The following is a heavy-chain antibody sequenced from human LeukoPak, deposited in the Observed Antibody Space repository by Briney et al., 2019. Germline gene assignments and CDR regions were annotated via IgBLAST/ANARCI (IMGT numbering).Heavy chain of an antibody. D-gene: IGHD1-26*01. J-gene: IGHJ5*02. Sequence: ASVKVSCKASGYTFTSYYMHWVRQAPGQGLEWMGWINPNSGGTNYAQKFQGRVTMTRDTSISTAYMELSRLRSDDTAVYYCARVGWEPHGWFDPWGQGTLVTVSS. CDR1: GYTFTSYY. CDR2: INPNSGGT. V-gene: IGHV1-2*02. CDR3: ARVGWEPHGWFDP.